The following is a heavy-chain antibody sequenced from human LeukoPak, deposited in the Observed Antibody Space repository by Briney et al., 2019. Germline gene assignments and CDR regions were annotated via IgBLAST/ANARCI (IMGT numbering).Heavy chain of an antibody. J-gene: IGHJ4*02. V-gene: IGHV4-34*01. CDR2: TYHSGST. D-gene: IGHD4-17*01. CDR3: ARDSPGDYVNY. CDR1: GGSFSGYY. Sequence: SETLSLTCAVYGGSFSGYYWSWIRQPPGKGLEWIGSTYHSGSTYYNPSLKSRVTISVDTSKNQFSLKLSSVTAADTAVYYCARDSPGDYVNYWGQGTLVTVSS.